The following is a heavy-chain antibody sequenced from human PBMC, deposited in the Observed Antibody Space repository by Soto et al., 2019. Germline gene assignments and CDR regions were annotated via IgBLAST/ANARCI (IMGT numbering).Heavy chain of an antibody. CDR3: ARASASGRPFGTNWFDP. D-gene: IGHD3-10*01. V-gene: IGHV4-31*03. Sequence: TLSLTCTVSGGFISSGGYYWSWIRQYSGQGLEWIAYISDSGTTYYNPSLKSRLTISVDTSKNHFSLKLRSVTAADTAVYYCARASASGRPFGTNWFDPWGQGTLVTVSS. CDR1: GGFISSGGYY. J-gene: IGHJ5*02. CDR2: ISDSGTT.